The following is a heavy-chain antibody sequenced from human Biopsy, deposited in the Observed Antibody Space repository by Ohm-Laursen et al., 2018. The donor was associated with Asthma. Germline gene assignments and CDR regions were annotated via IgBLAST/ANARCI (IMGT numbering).Heavy chain of an antibody. Sequence: SVKVSCKAPGGTFSNFAISWVRQAPGQGLEWLGGIMTVFGTTNYAQKLQGRVTITADESTSTAYMEVTSPRSEDTAIYYCARCQVGYSSGWSLLLKKIYYSGMDVWGQGTAVTVSS. CDR1: GGTFSNFA. D-gene: IGHD6-19*01. V-gene: IGHV1-69*13. J-gene: IGHJ6*02. CDR3: ARCQVGYSSGWSLLLKKIYYSGMDV. CDR2: IMTVFGTT.